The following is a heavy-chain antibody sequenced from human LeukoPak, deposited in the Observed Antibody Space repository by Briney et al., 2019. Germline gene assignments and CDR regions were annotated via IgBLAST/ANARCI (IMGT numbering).Heavy chain of an antibody. CDR1: GYTLTRYY. CDR3: AIDSADY. CDR2: INPSGGST. V-gene: IGHV1-46*01. Sequence: GASEKVSRKASGYTLTRYYMHWVRQAPGQGLEWMGIINPSGGSTSYAQKYQGRVTMTRDTSTSTVYMELSSLRTEDTAVYYCAIDSADYWGQGTLVTVSS. D-gene: IGHD6-25*01. J-gene: IGHJ4*02.